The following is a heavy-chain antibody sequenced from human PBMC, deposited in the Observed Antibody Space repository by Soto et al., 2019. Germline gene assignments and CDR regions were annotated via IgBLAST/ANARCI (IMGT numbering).Heavy chain of an antibody. V-gene: IGHV3-11*05. CDR1: GFTFSDYY. Sequence: QVQLVESGGGLVKPGGSLRLSCAASGFTFSDYYLSWIRQAPGKGLEWVSYISGSYSYTNYAGSVKGRFTISRDNAKNSLYLQMNSLRAEDTAVYYCARVPGLTTVVTSYYFDYWGQGTLVTVSS. CDR2: ISGSYSYT. D-gene: IGHD4-17*01. CDR3: ARVPGLTTVVTSYYFDY. J-gene: IGHJ4*02.